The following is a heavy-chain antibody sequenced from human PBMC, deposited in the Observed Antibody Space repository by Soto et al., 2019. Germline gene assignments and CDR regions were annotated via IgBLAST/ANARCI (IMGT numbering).Heavy chain of an antibody. CDR2: IWSSGST. V-gene: IGHV4-4*08. D-gene: IGHD6-19*01. CDR1: GVSLSNSY. CDR3: AKGGGSYTTGWYNDY. J-gene: IGHJ4*02. Sequence: QVQLQESGPGLVKPSETMSLTCTVSGVSLSNSYCSWARQPPGKGLEWIGHIWSSGSTNYNPSLRSRVTLSVATSKNQVSLQLSSVTATDTAVYYCAKGGGSYTTGWYNDYWGQGTLVTVSS.